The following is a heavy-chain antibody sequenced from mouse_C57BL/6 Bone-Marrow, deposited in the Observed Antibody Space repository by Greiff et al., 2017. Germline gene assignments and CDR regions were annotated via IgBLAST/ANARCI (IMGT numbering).Heavy chain of an antibody. CDR3: TTPYYYGRYFDV. D-gene: IGHD1-1*01. CDR1: GFNIKDDY. V-gene: IGHV14-4*01. CDR2: IDPENGDT. Sequence: VQLKQSGAELVRPGASVKLSCTASGFNIKDDYMPWVKQRPEQGLEWIGWIDPENGDTEYASKFQGQATITADTSSNTAYLQLSSLTSEDTAVYYCTTPYYYGRYFDVWGTGTTVTVSS. J-gene: IGHJ1*03.